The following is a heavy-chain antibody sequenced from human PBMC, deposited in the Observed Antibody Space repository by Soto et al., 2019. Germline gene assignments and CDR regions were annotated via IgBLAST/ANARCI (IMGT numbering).Heavy chain of an antibody. CDR3: ARPLYSSSGY. CDR2: INPNSGGT. CDR1: GYIFTGYY. D-gene: IGHD6-19*01. Sequence: QVQLVQSGAEVKKPGASVKVSCKAAGYIFTGYYMHWVRQAPGQGLEWMGWINPNSGGTNYAQRFQGRVTMNRDTSISTAYMELSRLRSDDTAVSYCARPLYSSSGYWGQGTLVTVSS. V-gene: IGHV1-2*02. J-gene: IGHJ4*02.